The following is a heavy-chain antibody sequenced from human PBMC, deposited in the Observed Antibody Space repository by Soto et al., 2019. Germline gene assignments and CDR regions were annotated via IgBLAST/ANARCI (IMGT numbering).Heavy chain of an antibody. CDR1: GFTFRDYD. CDR2: ISAAGDP. J-gene: IGHJ6*02. Sequence: ESGEGLVQPGGSLRLSCEASGFTFRDYDMHWVRQGTGKGLEWVSGISAAGDPDYADSVEGRFTISRENAQNSFFLQMNSLRLGDTAVYFCARTDRVYYGLDVWGQGTTVIVSS. CDR3: ARTDRVYYGLDV. V-gene: IGHV3-13*05.